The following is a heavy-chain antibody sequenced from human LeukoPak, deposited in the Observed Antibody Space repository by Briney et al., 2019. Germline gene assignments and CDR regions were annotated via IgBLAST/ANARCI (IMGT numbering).Heavy chain of an antibody. CDR1: GLLFSSHG. CDR3: ARGLLLWFGESH. J-gene: IGHJ4*02. Sequence: GRSLRLSCAASSGLLFSSHGMHWVRQAPGKGLEWVAVIWYDGSNKWYADSVKGRFTISRDNSKNTLYLQMNSLRAEDTAVYYCARGLLLWFGESHWGQGTLVTVSS. CDR2: IWYDGSNK. V-gene: IGHV3-33*01. D-gene: IGHD3-10*01.